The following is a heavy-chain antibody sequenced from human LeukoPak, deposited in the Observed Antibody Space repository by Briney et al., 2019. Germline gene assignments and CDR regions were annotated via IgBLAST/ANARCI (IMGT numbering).Heavy chain of an antibody. CDR2: ISSNGGST. CDR3: ARDQSPMGHYYYYYYMDV. J-gene: IGHJ6*03. CDR1: GFTFSSYA. V-gene: IGHV3-64*01. Sequence: PGGSLRLSCAASGFTFSSYAMHWVRQAPGKGLEYVSAISSNGGSTYYANSVKGRFTISRDNPKNTLYLQMGSLRAEDMAVYYCARDQSPMGHYYYYYYMDVWGKGTTVTVSS. D-gene: IGHD3-10*01.